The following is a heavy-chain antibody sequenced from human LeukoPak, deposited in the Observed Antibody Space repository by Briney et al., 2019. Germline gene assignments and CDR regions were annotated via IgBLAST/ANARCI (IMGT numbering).Heavy chain of an antibody. Sequence: SETLSLTCTVSGGSISSGDYYWSWIRQPPGKGLEWIGYIYYSGSTYYNPSLKSRVTISVDTSKNQFSLKLSSVTAADTAVYYCARDYGPRTPVKRWLQFESRVDPWGQGTLVTVSS. J-gene: IGHJ5*02. CDR3: ARDYGPRTPVKRWLQFESRVDP. V-gene: IGHV4-30-4*01. CDR2: IYYSGST. D-gene: IGHD5-24*01. CDR1: GGSISSGDYY.